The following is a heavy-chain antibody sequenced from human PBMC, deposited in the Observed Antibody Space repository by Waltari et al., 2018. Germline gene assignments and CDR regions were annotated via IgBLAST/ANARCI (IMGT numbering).Heavy chain of an antibody. CDR3: TTAIPVFWYSSGWFDAFDI. CDR2: IKSKTDGGTT. J-gene: IGHJ3*02. D-gene: IGHD6-19*01. Sequence: EVQLLESGGGLVQPGGSLRLSCAASGFTFSSYAMSWVRQAPGKGLEWVGRIKSKTDGGTTDYAAPVKGRFTISRDDSKNTLYLQMNSLKTEDTAVYYCTTAIPVFWYSSGWFDAFDIWGQGTMVTVSS. CDR1: GFTFSSYA. V-gene: IGHV3-15*01.